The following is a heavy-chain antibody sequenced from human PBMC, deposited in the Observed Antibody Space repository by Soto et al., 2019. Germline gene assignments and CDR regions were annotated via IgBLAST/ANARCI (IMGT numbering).Heavy chain of an antibody. D-gene: IGHD3-10*01. J-gene: IGHJ4*02. CDR2: ISAYNGNT. CDR3: ARDRADFYDSSTAFGDI. Sequence: QVQLVQSGSDVKRAGASVRVSCKASGYTFVSYGLSWVRQAPGQGLEWMGWISAYNGNTGYAEQFQDRVTLTTDTSTSTAYLELRSMRFDDTAIYYCARDRADFYDSSTAFGDIWRPGTLVTVSP. CDR1: GYTFVSYG. V-gene: IGHV1-18*04.